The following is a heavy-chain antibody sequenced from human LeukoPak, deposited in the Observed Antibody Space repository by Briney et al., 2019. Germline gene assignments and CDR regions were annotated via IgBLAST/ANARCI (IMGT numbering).Heavy chain of an antibody. CDR3: ARVSYCTNGVCYPDYYYGMDV. V-gene: IGHV3-30-3*01. CDR1: GFTFSSYA. J-gene: IGHJ6*02. CDR2: ISYDGSNK. Sequence: GGSLRLSCAASGFTFSSYAMHWVRQAPGKGREGVAVISYDGSNKYYADSVKGRFTISRENSKKKLYMQMNSLRAEDTAVYYCARVSYCTNGVCYPDYYYGMDVWGQGTTVTVSS. D-gene: IGHD2-8*01.